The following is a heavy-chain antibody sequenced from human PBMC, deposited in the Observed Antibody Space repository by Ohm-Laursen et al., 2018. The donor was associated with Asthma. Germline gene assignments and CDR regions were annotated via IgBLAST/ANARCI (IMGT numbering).Heavy chain of an antibody. CDR1: GGSIRSYY. CDR3: ARHGHSSTWSFDY. Sequence: SETLSLTWTVSGGSIRSYYWGWIRQPPGKGLEWIGSIYFSGTTYYNPSLKSRVTISVETSKNQFSLKLSSVTAADTAVYYCARHGHSSTWSFDYWGQGTLVTVSS. J-gene: IGHJ4*02. CDR2: IYFSGTT. V-gene: IGHV4-39*01. D-gene: IGHD6-13*01.